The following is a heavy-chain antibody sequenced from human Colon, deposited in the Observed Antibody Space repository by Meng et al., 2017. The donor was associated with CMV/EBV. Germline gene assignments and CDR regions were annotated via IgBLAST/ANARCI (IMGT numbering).Heavy chain of an antibody. CDR3: ARAPYYYYGMDV. V-gene: IGHV4-34*01. J-gene: IGHJ6*02. CDR2: INHSGST. CDR1: GGSFSGYY. Sequence: SETLSLTCAVYGGSFSGYYWSWIRQPPGKGLEWIGEINHSGSTNYNPSLKSRVTISVDTSKIQFSLKLSSVTAADTAVYYCARAPYYYYGMDVWGQGTTVTVSS.